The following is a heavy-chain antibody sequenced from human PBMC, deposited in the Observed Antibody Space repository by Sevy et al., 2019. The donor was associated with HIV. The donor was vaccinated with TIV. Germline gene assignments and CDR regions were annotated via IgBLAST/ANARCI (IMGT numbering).Heavy chain of an antibody. CDR3: ARHPLGAYYYGSGSYPLVGNRQGEFDY. J-gene: IGHJ4*02. V-gene: IGHV4-39*01. CDR2: IYYSGST. Sequence: SKTLSLTCTVSGGSISSSSYYWGWIRQPPGKGLEWIGSIYYSGSTYYNPSLKSRVTISVDTSKNQFSLKLSSVTAADTAVYYCARHPLGAYYYGSGSYPLVGNRQGEFDYWGQGTLVTVSS. CDR1: GGSISSSSYY. D-gene: IGHD3-10*01.